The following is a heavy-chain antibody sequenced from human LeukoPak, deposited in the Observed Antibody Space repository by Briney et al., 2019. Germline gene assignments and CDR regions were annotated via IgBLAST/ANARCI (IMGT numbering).Heavy chain of an antibody. V-gene: IGHV3-33*05. Sequence: GGSLRLSCAASGFTFSSYGMHWVRQAPGKGLEWVAVISYDGSNKYYADSVKGRFTISRDNSKNTLYLQMNSLRAEDTAVYYCAKMAVGYVYPDYWGQGTLVTVSS. CDR1: GFTFSSYG. D-gene: IGHD1-26*01. CDR3: AKMAVGYVYPDY. J-gene: IGHJ4*02. CDR2: ISYDGSNK.